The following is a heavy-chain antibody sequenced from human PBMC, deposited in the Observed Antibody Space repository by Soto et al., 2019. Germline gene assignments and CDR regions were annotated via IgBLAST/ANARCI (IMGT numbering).Heavy chain of an antibody. CDR2: IRQDGSEK. D-gene: IGHD1-26*01. V-gene: IGHV3-7*01. Sequence: EVQLVESGGGLVQPGGSLRVSCAVYGFTFSSCWMSWVRQAPGKGLEWVANIRQDGSEKYYVDSVKGRFTISRDNAKNSLFLQMNSLRAEDTAVYYCARSYPAYSSNPFDYWGQGTLDTVSS. J-gene: IGHJ4*02. CDR3: ARSYPAYSSNPFDY. CDR1: GFTFSSCW.